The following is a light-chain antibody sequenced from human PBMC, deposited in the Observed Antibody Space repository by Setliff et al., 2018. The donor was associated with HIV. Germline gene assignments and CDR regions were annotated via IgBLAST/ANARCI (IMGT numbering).Light chain of an antibody. J-gene: IGLJ1*01. CDR3: GTWDSSLSAYV. CDR2: GNS. Sequence: QSVLTQPPSVSAAPGQKVTISCSGSRSNIGNNYVSWYQQLPGTAPKLLIYGNSKRPSGIPDRFSGSKSGTSATLAITGLQTGDEADFYCGTWDSSLSAYVFGSGTKV. V-gene: IGLV1-51*01. CDR1: RSNIGNNY.